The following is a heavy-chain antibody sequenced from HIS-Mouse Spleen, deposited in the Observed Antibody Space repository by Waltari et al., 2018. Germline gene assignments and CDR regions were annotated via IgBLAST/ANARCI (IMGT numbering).Heavy chain of an antibody. CDR1: GFTFSSYA. D-gene: IGHD1-26*01. V-gene: IGHV3-30-3*01. J-gene: IGHJ4*02. CDR2: ISYDGSNK. CDR3: ARDRCSGSYCLFDY. Sequence: QVQLVESGGGVVQPGRSLRLSCAASGFTFSSYAIHRVRPAPGKGLEWVAVISYDGSNKYYADSVKGRFTISRDNSKNTLYLQMNSLRAEDTAVYYCARDRCSGSYCLFDYWGQGTLVTVSS.